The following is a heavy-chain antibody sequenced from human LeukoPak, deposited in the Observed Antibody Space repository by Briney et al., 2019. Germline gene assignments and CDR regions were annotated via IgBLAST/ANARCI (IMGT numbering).Heavy chain of an antibody. CDR3: ARSTGYCSGGSCSAFGY. J-gene: IGHJ4*02. V-gene: IGHV1-69*05. CDR1: GGTFSSYA. CDR2: IIPIFGTA. Sequence: GASVKVSCKASGGTFSSYAISWVRQAPGQGLEWMGRIIPIFGTANYAQKFQGRVTITTDESTSTAYMVLSSLRSEDTAVYYCARSTGYCSGGSCSAFGYWGQGTLVTVSS. D-gene: IGHD2-15*01.